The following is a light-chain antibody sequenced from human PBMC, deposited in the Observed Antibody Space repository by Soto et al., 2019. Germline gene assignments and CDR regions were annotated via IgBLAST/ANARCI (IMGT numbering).Light chain of an antibody. J-gene: IGLJ1*01. CDR3: SSYAGSNNYV. Sequence: QSVLPQPPSASGSPVQSVTISCTGTSSDVGGYNYVSWYQQHPGKAPKLMISEVTKRPSGVPDRFSGSKSGNTASLTVSGLQDEDEADYYCSSYAGSNNYVFGSGTKVTVL. V-gene: IGLV2-8*01. CDR2: EVT. CDR1: SSDVGGYNY.